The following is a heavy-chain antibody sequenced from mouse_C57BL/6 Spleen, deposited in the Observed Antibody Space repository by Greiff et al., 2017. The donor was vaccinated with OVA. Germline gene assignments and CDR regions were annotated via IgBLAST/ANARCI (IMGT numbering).Heavy chain of an antibody. CDR2: INPSNGGT. CDR1: GYTFTSYW. Sequence: QVQLQQPGAELVKPGASVKLSCKASGYTFTSYWMHWVKQRPGQGLEWIGNINPSNGGTNYNEKFKSKATLTVDKSSSTAYMQLSSLTSEESAVYYCAIGFDVNFTLAWFAYWGQGTLVTVAA. D-gene: IGHD2-1*01. V-gene: IGHV1-53*01. CDR3: AIGFDVNFTLAWFAY. J-gene: IGHJ3*01.